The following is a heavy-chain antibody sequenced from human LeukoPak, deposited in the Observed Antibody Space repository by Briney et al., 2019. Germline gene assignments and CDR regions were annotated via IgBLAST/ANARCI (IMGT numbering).Heavy chain of an antibody. V-gene: IGHV3-7*03. Sequence: GGSLRLSCAASEFTFSSHQMRWVRQAPGKGLEWVAKITQDGSEKYYMDSVKGRFIISRDNGKNSLYLQMNSLRAEDTALYYCARDWQVYAIRPNWFDPWGQGTLVTVSS. CDR3: ARDWQVYAIRPNWFDP. CDR2: ITQDGSEK. D-gene: IGHD2-8*01. J-gene: IGHJ5*02. CDR1: EFTFSSHQ.